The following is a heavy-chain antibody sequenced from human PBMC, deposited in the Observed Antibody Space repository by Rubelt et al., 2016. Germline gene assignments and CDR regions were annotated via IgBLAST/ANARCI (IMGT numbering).Heavy chain of an antibody. Sequence: SWVRQAPGQGLEWMGWISAYNGNTNYAQKLQGRVTMTTDTSTSTAYMELRSLRSDDTAVYYCARVRFGDSWFDPWGQGTLVTVSS. J-gene: IGHJ5*02. CDR2: ISAYNGNT. CDR3: ARVRFGDSWFDP. V-gene: IGHV1-18*01. D-gene: IGHD3-10*01.